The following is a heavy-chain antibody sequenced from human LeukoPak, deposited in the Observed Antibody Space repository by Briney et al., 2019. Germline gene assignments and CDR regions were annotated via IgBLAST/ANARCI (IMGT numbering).Heavy chain of an antibody. CDR1: GGTFSSYA. CDR3: ARGTPYCSSASCYNY. CDR2: IIPILGIA. J-gene: IGHJ4*02. V-gene: IGHV1-69*04. D-gene: IGHD2-2*02. Sequence: SVKVSCKASGGTFSSYAISWVRQAPGQGLEWMGRIIPILGIANYAQKFQGRVTITTDESTSTAYMELSNLGSKDTAVYYCARGTPYCSSASCYNYWGQGSLVTVSS.